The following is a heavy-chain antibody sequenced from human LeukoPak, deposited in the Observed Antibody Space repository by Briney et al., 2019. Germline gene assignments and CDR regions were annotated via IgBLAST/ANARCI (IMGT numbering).Heavy chain of an antibody. Sequence: SETLSLTCTVSGGSISSGDYYWSWIRQPPGKGLEWIGYIYYSGSTYYNPSLKSRVTISVGTSKNQFSLKLSSVTAADTAVYYCARVERRGYSYGAPDYWGQGTLVTVSS. CDR2: IYYSGST. V-gene: IGHV4-30-4*01. CDR1: GGSISSGDYY. J-gene: IGHJ4*02. CDR3: ARVERRGYSYGAPDY. D-gene: IGHD5-18*01.